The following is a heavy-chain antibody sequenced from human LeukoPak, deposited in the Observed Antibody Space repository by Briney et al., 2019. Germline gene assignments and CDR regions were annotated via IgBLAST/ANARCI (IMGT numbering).Heavy chain of an antibody. Sequence: PSETLSLTCTFSGGSISSYYWSGLRQPPGKGLEYIGYVYYTGSTEYNPSLRSRVTISLDLSKHQFSLNLTSVTAADTAVYHCASNTGTVFDYWGQGALVTVSS. CDR3: ASNTGTVFDY. CDR2: VYYTGST. D-gene: IGHD7-27*01. V-gene: IGHV4-59*01. CDR1: GGSISSYY. J-gene: IGHJ4*02.